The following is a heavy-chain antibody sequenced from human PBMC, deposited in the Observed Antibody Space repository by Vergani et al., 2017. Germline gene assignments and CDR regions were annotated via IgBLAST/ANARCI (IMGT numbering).Heavy chain of an antibody. CDR3: LTLGCIAARPYYYYYGMDV. V-gene: IGHV3-30*02. J-gene: IGHJ6*02. D-gene: IGHD6-6*01. CDR1: GFTFSSYG. CDR2: IRYEGSNK. Sequence: QVQLVESGGGVVQPGGSLRLSCAASGFTFSSYGMHWVRQAPGKGLEWVAFIRYEGSNKYYADTVKGRCSSSRDKSKNTLYLQMNSLRAEDTAAYYCLTLGCIAARPYYYYYGMDVWGQGTTVTVSS.